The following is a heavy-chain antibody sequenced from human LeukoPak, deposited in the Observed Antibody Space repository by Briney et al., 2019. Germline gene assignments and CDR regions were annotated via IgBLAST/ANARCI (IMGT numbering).Heavy chain of an antibody. Sequence: SETLSLTCTVSGGSISSGGYYWSWIRQHPGKGLEWIGYTYYSGSTYYNPSLKSRVTISVDTSRNQFSLKLSSVTAADTAVYYCARALSGDSSFGFDYWGQGTLVTVSS. CDR2: TYYSGST. J-gene: IGHJ4*02. CDR1: GGSISSGGYY. CDR3: ARALSGDSSFGFDY. D-gene: IGHD3-22*01. V-gene: IGHV4-31*03.